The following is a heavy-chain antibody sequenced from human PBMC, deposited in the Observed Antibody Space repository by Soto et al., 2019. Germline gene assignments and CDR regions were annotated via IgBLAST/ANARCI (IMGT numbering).Heavy chain of an antibody. D-gene: IGHD6-13*01. Sequence: ASVKVSCKASGYTFTGYYMHWVRQAPGQGLEWMGWINPNSGGTNYAQKFQGRVTMTRDTSISTAYMELSRLRSDDTAVYYCARDHRWYSSSWYPGWFDPWGQGTLVTV. CDR3: ARDHRWYSSSWYPGWFDP. CDR1: GYTFTGYY. CDR2: INPNSGGT. J-gene: IGHJ5*02. V-gene: IGHV1-2*02.